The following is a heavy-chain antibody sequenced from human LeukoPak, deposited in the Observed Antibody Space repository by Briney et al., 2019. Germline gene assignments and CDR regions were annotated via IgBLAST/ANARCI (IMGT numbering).Heavy chain of an antibody. CDR3: ARDPPSLITIRGFAFDI. D-gene: IGHD3-10*01. V-gene: IGHV1-69*06. CDR2: IIPIIGTA. J-gene: IGHJ3*02. Sequence: SVKVSCKASGGTFSSYAISWVRQAPGQGLEWMGGIIPIIGTANNAQKFQGRVTITADKSTSTAYMELRSLRSDDTAVYYCARDPPSLITIRGFAFDIWGQGTMVTVSS. CDR1: GGTFSSYA.